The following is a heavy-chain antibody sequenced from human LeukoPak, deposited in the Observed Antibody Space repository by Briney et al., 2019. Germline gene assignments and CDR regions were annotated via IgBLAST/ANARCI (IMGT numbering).Heavy chain of an antibody. V-gene: IGHV3-74*01. CDR2: INSDGSST. D-gene: IGHD2-2*01. Sequence: GWSLRLSCAASGFTFSSYWMYWVRQAPGKGLVWVSRINSDGSSTSYADSVKGRCSISRDNAKNTLYLQMNSLRAEDTAVYYCARSPVEVDGFDIWGQGTMVTVSS. J-gene: IGHJ3*02. CDR1: GFTFSSYW. CDR3: ARSPVEVDGFDI.